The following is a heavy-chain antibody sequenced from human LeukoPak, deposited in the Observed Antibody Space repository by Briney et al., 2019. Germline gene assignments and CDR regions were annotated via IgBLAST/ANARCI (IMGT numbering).Heavy chain of an antibody. J-gene: IGHJ4*02. V-gene: IGHV3-30*18. D-gene: IGHD5-24*01. CDR3: AKDLTRDGYSLDY. CDR2: ISYDGSNK. Sequence: PGGSLRLSCAASGFTFSSYGMHWVRQAPGKGLEWVAVISYDGSNKYYADSAKGRFTISRDNSKNTLYLQMNSLRAEDTAVYYCAKDLTRDGYSLDYWGQGTLVTVSS. CDR1: GFTFSSYG.